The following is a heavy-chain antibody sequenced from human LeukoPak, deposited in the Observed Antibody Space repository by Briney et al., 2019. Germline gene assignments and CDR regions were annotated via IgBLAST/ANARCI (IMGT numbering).Heavy chain of an antibody. CDR2: INPSGSNT. V-gene: IGHV1-46*01. CDR3: ARGQYYYYMDV. CDR1: GHSFTSYY. J-gene: IGHJ6*03. Sequence: ASVNVSCTPSGHSFTSYYMHWVRQAPGQGLEWMGIINPSGSNTTYAQRFQGRLTMTRDTSTSTVYMELSSLRSEDTAVYYCARGQYYYYMDVWGKGTTVTVSS.